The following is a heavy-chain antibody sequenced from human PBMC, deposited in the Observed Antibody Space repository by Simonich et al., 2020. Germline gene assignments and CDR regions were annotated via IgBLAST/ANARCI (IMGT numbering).Heavy chain of an antibody. CDR2: MSGRGGST. D-gene: IGHD1-7*01. Sequence: EVQLLESGGGLVQPGGSLRLSCAASGFTFSSYAMSWVRQAPGMGREWVSAMSGRGGSTYYADSVKGRLTISRDNSKNTLYLQMNSLRAEDTAVYYCAKRSGVSITGTFDYWGQGTLVTVSS. CDR3: AKRSGVSITGTFDY. CDR1: GFTFSSYA. V-gene: IGHV3-23*01. J-gene: IGHJ4*02.